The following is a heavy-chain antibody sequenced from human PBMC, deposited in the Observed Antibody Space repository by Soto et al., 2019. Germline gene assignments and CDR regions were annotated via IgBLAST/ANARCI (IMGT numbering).Heavy chain of an antibody. Sequence: GGSLRLSCAASGFTFNNNAMSWVRQAPGKGLEWVSGISRSGGSTYYADSVKGRFTVSRDNSKNTLYLQMDSLRAEDTAVYYCAKDISNTWAITPPPEYWGQGTLVTVSS. D-gene: IGHD1-20*01. V-gene: IGHV3-23*01. CDR3: AKDISNTWAITPPPEY. CDR2: ISRSGGST. J-gene: IGHJ4*02. CDR1: GFTFNNNA.